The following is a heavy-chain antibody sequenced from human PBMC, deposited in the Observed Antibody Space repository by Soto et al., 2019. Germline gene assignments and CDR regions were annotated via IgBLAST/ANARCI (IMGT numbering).Heavy chain of an antibody. CDR2: IYSGGST. CDR1: GFTVSSNY. J-gene: IGHJ3*02. D-gene: IGHD2-15*01. CDR3: ASPYCSGGSCYDAFDI. V-gene: IGHV3-66*01. Sequence: GGSLRLSCAASGFTVSSNYMSWVRQAPGKGLEWVSVIYSGGSTYYADSVKGRFTISRDNSKNTLYLQMNSLRAEDTAVYYCASPYCSGGSCYDAFDIWGQGTMVTVS.